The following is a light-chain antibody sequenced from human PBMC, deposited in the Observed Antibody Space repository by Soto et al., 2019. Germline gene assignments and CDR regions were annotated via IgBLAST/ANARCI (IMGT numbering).Light chain of an antibody. J-gene: IGKJ3*01. CDR3: QQSYNTPLT. CDR2: TTS. Sequence: DIEMTQSPSSLSASVGDRVTITCRASQTIWSYLNWYQQKPGKAPKLLIYTTSTLQSGGPSRFSGSGSGTDFTLPISAMPPEDFATDYCQQSYNTPLTFGPGTNVDV. CDR1: QTIWSY. V-gene: IGKV1-39*01.